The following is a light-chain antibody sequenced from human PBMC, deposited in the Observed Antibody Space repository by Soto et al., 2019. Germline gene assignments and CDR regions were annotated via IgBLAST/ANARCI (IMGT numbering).Light chain of an antibody. CDR3: QQYNDWPLS. V-gene: IGKV3-15*01. Sequence: EILMTQSPVTLSVSPGERVTLSCRASQSVSDNLAWYQQKPGQAPSLLIYGAFTRATGVPARFSCAGSVTDFTLTISSLQSEDFALYYCQQYNDWPLSFVQGTKVEI. CDR1: QSVSDN. J-gene: IGKJ1*01. CDR2: GAF.